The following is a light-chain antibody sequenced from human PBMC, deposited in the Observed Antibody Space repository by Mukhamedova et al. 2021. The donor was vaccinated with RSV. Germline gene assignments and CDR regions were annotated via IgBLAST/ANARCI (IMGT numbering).Light chain of an antibody. CDR3: NSRDSSAVE. CDR2: GKN. J-gene: IGLJ2*01. CDR1: LRSYY. V-gene: IGLV3-19*01. Sequence: LRSYYASWYQQKPGQAPVLVIYGKNNRPSGIPDRFSGSSSGNTASLTITGAQAEDEADYYCNSRDSSAVEFGGGTKLTVL.